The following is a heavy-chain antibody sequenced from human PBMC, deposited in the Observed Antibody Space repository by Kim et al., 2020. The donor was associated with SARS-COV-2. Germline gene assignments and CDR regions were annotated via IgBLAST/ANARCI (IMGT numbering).Heavy chain of an antibody. CDR1: GYSFTSYW. CDR2: IYSGDSDT. Sequence: GESLKISCKGSGYSFTSYWIGWVRQMPGKGLEWMGIIYSGDSDTRYSPSFQGQVTISADKSISTAYLQWSSLKAADTAMYYCARLMLAGYYYYGMDVWGQGTTVTVSS. J-gene: IGHJ6*02. D-gene: IGHD2-8*01. V-gene: IGHV5-51*01. CDR3: ARLMLAGYYYYGMDV.